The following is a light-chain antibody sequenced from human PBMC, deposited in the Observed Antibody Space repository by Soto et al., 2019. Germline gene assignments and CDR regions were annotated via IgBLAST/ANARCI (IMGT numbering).Light chain of an antibody. J-gene: IGLJ1*01. CDR2: LEGSGSY. Sequence: QPVLAQSSSASASLGSSVKLTCTLSSGHSTYIIAWHQQQPGKAPRYLMNLEGSGSYNKGSGVPDRFSGYSSGADRYLTISNLQFEDEADYYCETWDTNPRVFGTGTKVTVL. CDR1: SGHSTYI. V-gene: IGLV4-60*02. CDR3: ETWDTNPRV.